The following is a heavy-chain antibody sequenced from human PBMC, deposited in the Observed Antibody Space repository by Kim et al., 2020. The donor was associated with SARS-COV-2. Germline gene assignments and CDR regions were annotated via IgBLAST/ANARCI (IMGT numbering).Heavy chain of an antibody. D-gene: IGHD6-13*01. CDR1: SDSISSYY. CDR2: IYYSGTT. V-gene: IGHV4-59*01. J-gene: IGHJ4*02. CDR3: ARSEGRGSWHQFDY. Sequence: SETLSRTCTVSSDSISSYYCSWIRQLPGKGLEWIGYIYYSGTTNYNPSLNSRVTISWDTSKNQFSLELTSVTDADTAVYYCARSEGRGSWHQFDYWGQGILVTVSS.